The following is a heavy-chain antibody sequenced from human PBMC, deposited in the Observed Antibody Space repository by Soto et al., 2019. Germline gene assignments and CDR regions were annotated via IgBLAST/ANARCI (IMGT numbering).Heavy chain of an antibody. Sequence: ASVKVSCKASGYTFTSYDISWVRQATGQGLEWMGWMNPNNGNTDYAPKFQGRVTMTMNTSIGTAYMELSSLRSEDTAVYYCARSPRNYYALGSYSYFRHWGQGTLVTVSS. D-gene: IGHD3-10*01. CDR1: GYTFTSYD. J-gene: IGHJ1*01. CDR2: MNPNNGNT. V-gene: IGHV1-8*01. CDR3: ARSPRNYYALGSYSYFRH.